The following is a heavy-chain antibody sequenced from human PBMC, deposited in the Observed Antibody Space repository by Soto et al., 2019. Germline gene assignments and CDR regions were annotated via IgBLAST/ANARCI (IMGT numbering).Heavy chain of an antibody. J-gene: IGHJ4*02. V-gene: IGHV1-18*01. CDR1: GYTFTNYA. D-gene: IGHD6-6*01. CDR3: ARDSQYSTDWQRFDS. Sequence: QVQLVQSGVEVKKPGASVKVSCKASGYTFTNYAISWVRQAPGRGLEWMGWVNTYNGNPNYAQIFQGRVTMTTDTSTGTASMELRSLKSADAAVYYCARDSQYSTDWQRFDSWGQGTLVTVSS. CDR2: VNTYNGNP.